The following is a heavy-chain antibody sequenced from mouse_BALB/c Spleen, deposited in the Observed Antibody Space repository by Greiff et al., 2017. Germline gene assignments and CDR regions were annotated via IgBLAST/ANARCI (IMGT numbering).Heavy chain of an antibody. CDR1: GYTFTSYW. D-gene: IGHD1-1*01. CDR3: TRGVLRSRHYFDV. J-gene: IGHJ1*01. Sequence: EVQLQQSGTVLARPGASVKMSCKASGYTFTSYWMHWVKQRPGQGLEWIGAIYPGNSDTSYNQKFKGKAKLTAVTSTSTAYMELSSLTNEDSAVYYCTRGVLRSRHYFDVWGAGTTVTVSS. V-gene: IGHV1-5*01. CDR2: IYPGNSDT.